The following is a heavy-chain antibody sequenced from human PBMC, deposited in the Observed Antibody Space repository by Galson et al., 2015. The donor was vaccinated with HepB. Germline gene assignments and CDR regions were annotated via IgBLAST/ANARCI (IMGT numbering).Heavy chain of an antibody. J-gene: IGHJ4*02. V-gene: IGHV1-18*01. D-gene: IGHD5-24*01. CDR2: INPSNGNT. CDR1: RYTFTKFG. CDR3: ARGGMATIGGPTFDY. Sequence: SVKVSCKAYRYTFTKFGISWVRQAPGQGLEWMGWINPSNGNTNYAQKFQGRVIMTTDTSTSTAYMELRRLRSDDTAVYYCARGGMATIGGPTFDYWGQGTLVTVSS.